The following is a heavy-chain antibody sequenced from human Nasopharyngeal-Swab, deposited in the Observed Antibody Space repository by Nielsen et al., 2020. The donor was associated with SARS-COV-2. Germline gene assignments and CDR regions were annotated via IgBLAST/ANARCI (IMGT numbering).Heavy chain of an antibody. D-gene: IGHD6-13*01. V-gene: IGHV3-13*01. CDR2: IGTAGDT. CDR1: GFTFSSYD. Sequence: GESLKISCAASGFTFSSYDMHWVRQATGKGLEWVSAIGTAGDTYCPGSVKGRFTISRENAKNSLYLQMNSLRAGDTAVYYCARDRVDSSSWGYYYYGMDVWGQGTTVTVSS. CDR3: ARDRVDSSSWGYYYYGMDV. J-gene: IGHJ6*02.